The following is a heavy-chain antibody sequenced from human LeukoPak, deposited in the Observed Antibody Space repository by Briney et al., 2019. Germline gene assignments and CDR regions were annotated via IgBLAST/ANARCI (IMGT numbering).Heavy chain of an antibody. J-gene: IGHJ5*02. CDR3: ARSSRSGWFDP. D-gene: IGHD1-26*01. CDR2: IYYSGRT. V-gene: IGHV4-59*01. CDR1: GGSISTYY. Sequence: PSETLSLTCTVSGGSISTYYWNWIRQPPGKGLEWIGYIYYSGRTNYNPSLKSRVSISIDTSKNQFSLKLSSVTAADTAFYYCARSSRSGWFDPWGQGTLVTVSS.